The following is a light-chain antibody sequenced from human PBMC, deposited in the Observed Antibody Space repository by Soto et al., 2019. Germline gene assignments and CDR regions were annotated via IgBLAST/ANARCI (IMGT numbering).Light chain of an antibody. CDR1: QSVSSY. J-gene: IGKJ4*01. CDR3: QQRSNWPPAT. V-gene: IGKV3-11*01. Sequence: IVLTQSPATLSLSPGERATLFCRASQSVSSYLAWYQQKPGQAPRLLIYDASSRATGIPGRFSGSGSGTDFTLTISSLEPEDSAVYYCQQRSNWPPATFGGGTKVEIK. CDR2: DAS.